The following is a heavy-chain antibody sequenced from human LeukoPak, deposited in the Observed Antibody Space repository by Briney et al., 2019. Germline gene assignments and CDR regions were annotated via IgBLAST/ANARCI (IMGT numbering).Heavy chain of an antibody. J-gene: IGHJ4*02. CDR3: ARDDSGWSKDY. CDR2: ISGSGGDT. Sequence: GGSLRLSCAASGFRFSTDAMTWVRQAPGKGLQWVSAISGSGGDTYYEDSVKGRFTISRDNSKNMMYLQMNSLRAEDTAVYYCARDDSGWSKDYWGQGTPVTVSP. D-gene: IGHD6-19*01. CDR1: GFRFSTDA. V-gene: IGHV3-23*01.